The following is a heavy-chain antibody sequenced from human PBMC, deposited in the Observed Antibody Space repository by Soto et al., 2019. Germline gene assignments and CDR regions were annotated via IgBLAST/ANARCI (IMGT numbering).Heavy chain of an antibody. J-gene: IGHJ6*02. V-gene: IGHV3-30*18. Sequence: QVQLVESGGGVVQPGRSLRLSCAPSGFIFSIYGMHWVRQAPGKGLEWVAAISYDGSNKYYVDSVKGRFTISRDNSKNSLSLQMDSLRAEDTAVYYCAQDGRDPVYYYGMDVWGQGTTVTVSS. CDR2: ISYDGSNK. CDR3: AQDGRDPVYYYGMDV. CDR1: GFIFSIYG.